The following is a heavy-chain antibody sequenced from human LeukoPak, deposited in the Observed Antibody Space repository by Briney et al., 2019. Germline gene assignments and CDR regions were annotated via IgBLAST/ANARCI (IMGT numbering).Heavy chain of an antibody. D-gene: IGHD5-18*01. V-gene: IGHV1-8*01. CDR3: ARGGRYSYVTDY. CDR2: MNPNSGNT. CDR1: GYTFTSYD. Sequence: GASVKVSCKASGYTFTSYDINWVRQATGQGLEWMGWMNPNSGNTDYAQKLQGRVTMTTDTSTSTAYMELRSLRSDDTAVYYCARGGRYSYVTDYWGQGTLVTVSS. J-gene: IGHJ4*02.